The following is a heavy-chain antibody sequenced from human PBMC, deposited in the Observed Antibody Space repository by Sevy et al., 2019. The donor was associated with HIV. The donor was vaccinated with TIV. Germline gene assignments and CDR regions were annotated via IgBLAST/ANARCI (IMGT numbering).Heavy chain of an antibody. V-gene: IGHV3-48*02. Sequence: GGSLRLSCAASGFTFSSYNMNWVRQAPGKGLEWVSFISGSGRTIYYADSVKGRFTISRDSAQNSLYLQMNSLRDEDTAVHYCARAYCGGDCSSTFLFDYWGQGTLVTVSS. J-gene: IGHJ4*02. CDR3: ARAYCGGDCSSTFLFDY. CDR1: GFTFSSYN. CDR2: ISGSGRTI. D-gene: IGHD2-21*02.